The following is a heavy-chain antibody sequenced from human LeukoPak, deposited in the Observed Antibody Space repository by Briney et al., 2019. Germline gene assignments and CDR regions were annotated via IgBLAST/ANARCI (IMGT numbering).Heavy chain of an antibody. CDR1: GYSISSGYY. CDR3: ARVLLWSRWFDP. D-gene: IGHD3-10*01. V-gene: IGHV4-38-2*02. J-gene: IGHJ5*02. CDR2: IYHSGST. Sequence: PSETLSLTCTVSGYSISSGYYWAWIRQPPGKGLEWIGSIYHSGSTYYNPSLKSRVTISVDTSKNQFSLKLSSVTAADTAVYYCARVLLWSRWFDPWGQGTLVAVSS.